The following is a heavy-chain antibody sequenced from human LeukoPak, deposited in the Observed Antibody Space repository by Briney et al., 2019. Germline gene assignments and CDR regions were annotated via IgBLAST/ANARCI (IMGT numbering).Heavy chain of an antibody. J-gene: IGHJ6*02. D-gene: IGHD6-13*01. V-gene: IGHV3-21*01. CDR1: GFAFSSYS. Sequence: GGSLRLSCAASGFAFSSYSMYWVRQAPGKGLEWVSSISSSSSYIYYVDSVKGRFTISRDNAKNSLYLQMNSLRAEDTAVYYCARLAAAGQYYYYGMDVSGQGTTVTVSS. CDR2: ISSSSSYI. CDR3: ARLAAAGQYYYYGMDV.